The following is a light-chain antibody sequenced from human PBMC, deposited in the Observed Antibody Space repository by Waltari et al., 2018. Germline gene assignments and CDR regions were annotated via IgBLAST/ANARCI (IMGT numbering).Light chain of an antibody. CDR1: SGHSSNV. V-gene: IGLV4-69*01. CDR2: VNSDGSH. Sequence: QLVLTQSPSASASLGASVKLTCTLSSGHSSNVVAWHQHQPEKGPRYLMKVNSDGSHSKGDDIPDRFSGSSAGAERYLTISSLQSEDEADYYCQTGGHGTWVFGGGTKLTSL. J-gene: IGLJ3*02. CDR3: QTGGHGTWV.